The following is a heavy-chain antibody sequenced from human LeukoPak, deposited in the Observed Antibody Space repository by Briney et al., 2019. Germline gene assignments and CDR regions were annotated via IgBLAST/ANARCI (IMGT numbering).Heavy chain of an antibody. CDR3: AKEGSSSWYSNFDY. CDR1: GFTFSNYA. V-gene: IGHV3-23*01. D-gene: IGHD6-13*01. CDR2: ISGSGSNT. Sequence: GGSLRLSCAASGFTFSNYALSWVRQAPGKGLEWVSSISGSGSNTYYADSVKGRFTISRDNSKNTLFLQMHSLRGEDTAVYYCAKEGSSSWYSNFDYWGQGTLVTVSS. J-gene: IGHJ4*02.